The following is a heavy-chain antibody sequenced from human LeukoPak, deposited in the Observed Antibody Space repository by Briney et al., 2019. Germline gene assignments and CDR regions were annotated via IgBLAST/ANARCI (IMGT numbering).Heavy chain of an antibody. Sequence: ASVRVSCKASGYTFTSYDINWVRQATGQGLEWMGWINPNSSGTNYAQKFQGWFTMTTDTSTSTAYMELRRLRSDDTAVYYCARFASVAHFDNWGQGTLVTVSS. CDR2: INPNSSGT. CDR3: ARFASVAHFDN. CDR1: GYTFTSYD. J-gene: IGHJ4*02. V-gene: IGHV1-2*04. D-gene: IGHD5-12*01.